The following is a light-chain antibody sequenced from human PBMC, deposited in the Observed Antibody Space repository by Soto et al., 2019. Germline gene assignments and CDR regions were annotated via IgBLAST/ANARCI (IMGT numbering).Light chain of an antibody. J-gene: IGLJ2*01. Sequence: QSVLTQPPSVSGAPGQRVTISGTGSSSNIGAGYDVHWYQQLPGTAPKLLIYGNSNRPSGVPDRFSGSKSGTSASLAITGLQAEDEADYYCQSYDSSLSGWEVFGGGTKVTVL. CDR3: QSYDSSLSGWEV. CDR2: GNS. CDR1: SSNIGAGYD. V-gene: IGLV1-40*01.